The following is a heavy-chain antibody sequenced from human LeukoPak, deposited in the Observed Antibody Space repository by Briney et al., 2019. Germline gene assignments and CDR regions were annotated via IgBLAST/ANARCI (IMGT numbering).Heavy chain of an antibody. V-gene: IGHV3-23*01. J-gene: IGHJ3*02. CDR1: GFTFSSYA. CDR3: AKAPPPYCSGGSCLDAFDI. D-gene: IGHD2-15*01. CDR2: ISHSGGTT. Sequence: GGSLRLSCAASGFTFSSYAMSWVRQAPGKGLEWVSAISHSGGTTYYADSVKGRFTISRDNSKNTLYLQMNSLRAEDTALYYCAKAPPPYCSGGSCLDAFDIWGQGTMVTVSS.